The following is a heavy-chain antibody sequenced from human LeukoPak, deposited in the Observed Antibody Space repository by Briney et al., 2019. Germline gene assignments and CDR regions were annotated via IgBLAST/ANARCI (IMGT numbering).Heavy chain of an antibody. J-gene: IGHJ6*03. Sequence: GGSLRLSCAASGFTFSSYEMNWVRQAPGKGLEWVSYISSSGSTIYYADSVKGRFTISRDNAKNSLYLQMNSLRAEDTAVYYCAKVAEVGPTGYYYYMDVWGKGTTVTISS. CDR1: GFTFSSYE. CDR3: AKVAEVGPTGYYYYMDV. D-gene: IGHD1-26*01. CDR2: ISSSGSTI. V-gene: IGHV3-48*03.